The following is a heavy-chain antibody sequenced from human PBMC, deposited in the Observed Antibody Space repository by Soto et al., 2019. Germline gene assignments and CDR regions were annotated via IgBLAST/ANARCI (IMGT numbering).Heavy chain of an antibody. CDR3: SIGSWSAETFDV. CDR1: GGTFSTYT. J-gene: IGHJ3*01. Sequence: QVHLEQSGAEVKKPGSSLKVSCKAAGGTFSTYTLIWVRQAPGQGLEWMGRIIPMLTVTNSAQKFQGRVTLSADKSTSTAFMELTSLTSDATALYYCSIGSWSAETFDVWGQGTMVTVSS. CDR2: IIPMLTVT. V-gene: IGHV1-69*02. D-gene: IGHD2-2*01.